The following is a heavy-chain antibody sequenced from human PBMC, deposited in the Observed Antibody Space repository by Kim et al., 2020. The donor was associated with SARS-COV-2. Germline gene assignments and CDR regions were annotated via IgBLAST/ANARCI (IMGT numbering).Heavy chain of an antibody. CDR1: GGSISNYY. CDR2: VFYSGST. V-gene: IGHV4-59*13. J-gene: IGHJ6*02. CDR3: ARHSTVNYYRNSRYYGMDV. D-gene: IGHD1-7*01. Sequence: SETLSLTCTVSGGSISNYYWSWIRQPPGKGLEWIGYVFYSGSTNYNPSLSSRVTISVDTSKNQFSLKLNYVTPADTAVYHCARHSTVNYYRNSRYYGMDVWGPGTTVSVSS.